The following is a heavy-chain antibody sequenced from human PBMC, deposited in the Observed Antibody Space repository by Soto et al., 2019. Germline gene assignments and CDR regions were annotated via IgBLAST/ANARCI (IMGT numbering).Heavy chain of an antibody. CDR1: GFTFSSYA. CDR2: ISYDGSNK. Sequence: WGSLRLSCAASGFTFSSYAMHWVRQAPGKGLEWVAVISYDGSNKYYADSVKGRFTISRDNSKNTLYLQMNSLRAEDTAVYYCAGDNKPGYSSSSYYYYGMDVWGQGTTVTVSS. CDR3: AGDNKPGYSSSSYYYYGMDV. D-gene: IGHD6-6*01. V-gene: IGHV3-30-3*01. J-gene: IGHJ6*02.